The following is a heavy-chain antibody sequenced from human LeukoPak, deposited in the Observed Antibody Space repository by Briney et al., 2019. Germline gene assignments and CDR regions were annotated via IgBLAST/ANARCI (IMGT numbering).Heavy chain of an antibody. CDR3: ARDSGDYFFGY. D-gene: IGHD2-21*02. Sequence: GGSLRLSCAASGFILSSYDMHWVRQAPGKGLEWVAVISYDGSNEYYADSVKGRFTISRDNSKNTLYLQMNSLRAEDTVVYYCARDSGDYFFGYWGQGTLVTVSS. CDR1: GFILSSYD. V-gene: IGHV3-30-3*01. J-gene: IGHJ4*02. CDR2: ISYDGSNE.